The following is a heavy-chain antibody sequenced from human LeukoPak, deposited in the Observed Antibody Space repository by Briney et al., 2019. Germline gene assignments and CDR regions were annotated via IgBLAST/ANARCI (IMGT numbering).Heavy chain of an antibody. Sequence: SETLSLTCTVSGGSISSYYWSWIRQPPGKGPEWIGYIYYSGSTNYNPSLKSRVTISVDTSKNQFSLKLSSVTATDTAVYYCAREDSSGYFPFDYWGQGTLVTVSS. J-gene: IGHJ4*02. D-gene: IGHD3-22*01. V-gene: IGHV4-59*01. CDR3: AREDSSGYFPFDY. CDR2: IYYSGST. CDR1: GGSISSYY.